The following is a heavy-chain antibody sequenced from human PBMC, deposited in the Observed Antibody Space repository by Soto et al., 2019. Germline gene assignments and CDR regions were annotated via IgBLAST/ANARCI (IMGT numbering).Heavy chain of an antibody. CDR3: ARGIGKYSSGDEPQPRCYA. V-gene: IGHV4-30-4*01. Sequence: QVQLQESGPGLVKPSQTLSLTCNVSGGPINSPDYYRSWIRQSPGKGLEWMGYLYFNGGTPYNPCRRTPVRTDLDTSKKYLSLKMGSVTAAGTADYYCARGIGKYSSGDEPQPRCYAGGQGGQGTVSS. CDR2: LYFNGGT. CDR1: GGPINSPDYY. J-gene: IGHJ4*02. D-gene: IGHD6-25*01.